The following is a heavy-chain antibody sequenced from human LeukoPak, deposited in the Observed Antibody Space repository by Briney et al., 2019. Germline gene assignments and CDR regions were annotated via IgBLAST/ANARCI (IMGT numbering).Heavy chain of an antibody. CDR1: GFTFSSYG. CDR3: ARVGVPAVASNWFDP. J-gene: IGHJ5*02. D-gene: IGHD2-2*01. CDR2: IWYDGSNK. Sequence: PGGSLRLSCAASGFTFSSYGMHWVRQAPGKGLEWVAVIWYDGSNKYYADSVKGRFTISRDNSKNTLYLQMNSLRAEDTAVYYCARVGVPAVASNWFDPWGQGTLVTVSS. V-gene: IGHV3-33*01.